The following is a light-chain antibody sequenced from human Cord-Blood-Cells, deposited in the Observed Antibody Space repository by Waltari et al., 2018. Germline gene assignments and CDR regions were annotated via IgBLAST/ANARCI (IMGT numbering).Light chain of an antibody. CDR1: PHVSSY. CDR3: QQRSNWLT. CDR2: DAA. J-gene: IGKJ4*01. V-gene: IGKV3-11*01. Sequence: EIVLTHSPATLSLSPGERATLTSKPSPHVSSYLAWYQQKPGQAPRLLIYDAATKTTGIPARFSGRGSGTDFTLTSSRLEREDCAVYYCQQRSNWLTVGGGTKEEIK.